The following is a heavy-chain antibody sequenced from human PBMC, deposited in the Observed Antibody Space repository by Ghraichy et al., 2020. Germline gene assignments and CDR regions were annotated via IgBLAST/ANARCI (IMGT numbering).Heavy chain of an antibody. D-gene: IGHD3-3*01. V-gene: IGHV4-4*07. Sequence: SETLSLTCTVSGGSISSYYWSWIRQPAGKGLEWIGRIYTSGSTNYNPSLKSRVTMSVDTSKNQFSLKLSSVTAADTAVYYCARDVEPRITIFGVVSPEGMDVWGKGSTVTVSS. CDR1: GGSISSYY. CDR2: IYTSGST. CDR3: ARDVEPRITIFGVVSPEGMDV. J-gene: IGHJ6*03.